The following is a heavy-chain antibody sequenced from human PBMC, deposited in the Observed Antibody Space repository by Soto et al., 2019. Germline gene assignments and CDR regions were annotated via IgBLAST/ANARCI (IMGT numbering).Heavy chain of an antibody. Sequence: QVRLVESRGGVVQPGRSLRLSCAAAGFTVSRSGMHWVRQAPGKGLEWVAGLAYDGSNKSYGDSVKGRFTISRDNSKNTLYVEMNNLRPEDTAVYYCANDRIRYFENWGQGTLVTVSS. CDR3: ANDRIRYFEN. J-gene: IGHJ4*02. CDR2: LAYDGSNK. V-gene: IGHV3-30*18. CDR1: GFTVSRSG. D-gene: IGHD3-9*01.